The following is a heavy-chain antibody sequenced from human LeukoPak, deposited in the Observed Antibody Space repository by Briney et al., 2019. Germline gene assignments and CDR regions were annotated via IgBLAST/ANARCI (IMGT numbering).Heavy chain of an antibody. CDR3: AKLGRNYFNY. CDR2: ISSSSSYI. CDR1: GFTFSSYS. V-gene: IGHV3-21*01. J-gene: IGHJ4*02. D-gene: IGHD3-10*01. Sequence: GGSLRLPCAASGFTFSSYSMNWVRQAPGKGLEWVSSISSSSSYIYYADSVKGRFTISRDNAKNSLYLQMNSLRAEDAAVYYCAKLGRNYFNYWGQGTLVTVSS.